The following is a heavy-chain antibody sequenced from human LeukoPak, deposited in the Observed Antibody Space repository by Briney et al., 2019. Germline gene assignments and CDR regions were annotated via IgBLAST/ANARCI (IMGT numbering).Heavy chain of an antibody. CDR2: ISAYNGNT. Sequence: ASVKVSCKASGYTFTSYGISWVRQAPGQGLEWMGWISAYNGNTNYAQKLQGRVTMTTDTSTSTAYMELRSLRSDDTAVYYCARVPLAAANDLNFDYWGQGTLVTVSS. V-gene: IGHV1-18*01. D-gene: IGHD6-13*01. CDR1: GYTFTSYG. J-gene: IGHJ4*02. CDR3: ARVPLAAANDLNFDY.